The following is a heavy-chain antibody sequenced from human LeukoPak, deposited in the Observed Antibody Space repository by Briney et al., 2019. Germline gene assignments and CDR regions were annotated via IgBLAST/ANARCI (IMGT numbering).Heavy chain of an antibody. J-gene: IGHJ5*02. V-gene: IGHV3-7*01. Sequence: GGSLRLSCAASGFTFSSYWMSWVRQAPGKGLEWVANIKQDGSEKYHVDSVKGRFTISRDNAKNSLYLQMNSLRAEDTAVYYCARDLRLFSVGLKNWFDPWGQGTLVTVSS. CDR1: GFTFSSYW. CDR2: IKQDGSEK. D-gene: IGHD3-10*02. CDR3: ARDLRLFSVGLKNWFDP.